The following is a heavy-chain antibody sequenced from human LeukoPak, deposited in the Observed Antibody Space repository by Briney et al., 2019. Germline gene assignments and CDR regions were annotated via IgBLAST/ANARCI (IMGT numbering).Heavy chain of an antibody. Sequence: GGSLRLSCAASGFTFSSYAMSWVRQAPGKGQEWVSAISGSGGSTHCADSVKGRFTISRDNSKNTLYLQMNGLRAEDTAVYYCAKDRQYCADDCYSLVDYWGQGTLVTVSS. CDR2: ISGSGGST. D-gene: IGHD2-21*02. V-gene: IGHV3-23*01. J-gene: IGHJ4*02. CDR1: GFTFSSYA. CDR3: AKDRQYCADDCYSLVDY.